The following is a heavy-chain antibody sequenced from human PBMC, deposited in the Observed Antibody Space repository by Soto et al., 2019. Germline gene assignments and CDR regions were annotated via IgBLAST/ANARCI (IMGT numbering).Heavy chain of an antibody. CDR2: ISSSSSYI. CDR3: ARAEWADAFYI. V-gene: IGHV3-21*01. D-gene: IGHD1-26*01. Sequence: EVQLVESGGGLVKPGGSLRLSCAASGFTFSSYSMNWVRQAPGKGLEWVSSISSSSSYIYYADSVKGRFTISRDNAKNSVYLQINSLRAEDTAVYYCARAEWADAFYIWGKGTMVTVSS. J-gene: IGHJ3*02. CDR1: GFTFSSYS.